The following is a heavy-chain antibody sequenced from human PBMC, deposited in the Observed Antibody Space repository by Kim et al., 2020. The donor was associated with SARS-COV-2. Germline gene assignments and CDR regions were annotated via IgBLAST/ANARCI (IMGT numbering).Heavy chain of an antibody. Sequence: GESLKISCKGSGYSFTSYWIGWVRQMPGKGLEWMGIIYPGDSDTRYSPSFQGQVTISADKSISTAYLQWSSLKASDTAMYYCARRKNPLLRAATPLSRHLKNKHYYYYGMDVWGQGTTVTVSS. CDR2: IYPGDSDT. D-gene: IGHD2-15*01. CDR1: GYSFTSYW. V-gene: IGHV5-51*01. J-gene: IGHJ6*02. CDR3: ARRKNPLLRAATPLSRHLKNKHYYYYGMDV.